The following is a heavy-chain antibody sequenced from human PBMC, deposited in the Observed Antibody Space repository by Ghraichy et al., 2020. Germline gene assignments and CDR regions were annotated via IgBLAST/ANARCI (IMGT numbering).Heavy chain of an antibody. J-gene: IGHJ6*03. Sequence: GGSLRLSCTASGLTLSKTWMSWVRQAPGKGLEWLGHIKSQIDGWATDYAAPVKGKFTISRDESKNTLYLQMSSLTTEDTAVYYCTTDPREASYMDVWGKGTTVNVSS. CDR1: GLTLSKTW. CDR3: TTDPREASYMDV. D-gene: IGHD5-12*01. V-gene: IGHV3-15*01. CDR2: IKSQIDGWAT.